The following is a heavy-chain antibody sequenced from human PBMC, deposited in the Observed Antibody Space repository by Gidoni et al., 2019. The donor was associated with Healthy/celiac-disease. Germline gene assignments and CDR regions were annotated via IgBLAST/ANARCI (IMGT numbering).Heavy chain of an antibody. V-gene: IGHV3-23*01. Sequence: EVQLLESGGGLVQPGGSLRLSCAASGFPFSSYAMSWVRQAPGKGLEWVSAISGSGGSTYYADSVKGRFTISRDNSKNTLYLQMNSLRAEDTAVYYCAKATRYQLLYFGYWGQGTLVTVSS. CDR2: ISGSGGST. CDR3: AKATRYQLLYFGY. J-gene: IGHJ4*02. D-gene: IGHD2-2*02. CDR1: GFPFSSYA.